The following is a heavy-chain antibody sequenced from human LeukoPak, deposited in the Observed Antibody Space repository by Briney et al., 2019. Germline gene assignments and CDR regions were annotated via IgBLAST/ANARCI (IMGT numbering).Heavy chain of an antibody. CDR3: AKDRAYCGGDCYPGSDFDY. Sequence: PGGSLRLSCAASGFTFSSYAMSSVRQAPGKGLEWVSAISGSGGSTYYADSVKGRFTISRDNSKNTLYLQMNSLRAEDTAVYYCAKDRAYCGGDCYPGSDFDYWGQGTLVTVSS. V-gene: IGHV3-23*01. CDR2: ISGSGGST. CDR1: GFTFSSYA. D-gene: IGHD2-21*02. J-gene: IGHJ4*02.